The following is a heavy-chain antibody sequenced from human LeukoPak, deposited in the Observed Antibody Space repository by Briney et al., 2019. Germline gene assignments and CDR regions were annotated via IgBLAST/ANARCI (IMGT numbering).Heavy chain of an antibody. D-gene: IGHD4-23*01. CDR1: GFTFSSYS. CDR2: ISSSSSYI. J-gene: IGHJ4*02. Sequence: GGSLRLSCAASGFTFSSYSMNRVRQAPGKGLEWVSSISSSSSYIYYADSVKGRFTISRDNAKNSLYLQMNSLRAEDTAVYYCASRRTPYGGNSLDYWGQGTLVTVSS. CDR3: ASRRTPYGGNSLDY. V-gene: IGHV3-21*01.